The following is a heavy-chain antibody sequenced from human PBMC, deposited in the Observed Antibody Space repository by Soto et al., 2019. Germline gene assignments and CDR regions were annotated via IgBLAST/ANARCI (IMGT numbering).Heavy chain of an antibody. CDR3: ARPTSGYYHDAFAI. V-gene: IGHV1-69*01. D-gene: IGHD3-22*01. CDR2: IVPIFGTP. Sequence: QMQLMQSGSEVQKPGSSVKVSCKASGGTFPSDTISWVRQAPGQGLEWRGGIVPIFGTPNYAQKFQGRVTITADGSTNPAYMELSSLRSEDTAVYYCARPTSGYYHDAFAIWCQGTLVTVSS. CDR1: GGTFPSDT. J-gene: IGHJ3*02.